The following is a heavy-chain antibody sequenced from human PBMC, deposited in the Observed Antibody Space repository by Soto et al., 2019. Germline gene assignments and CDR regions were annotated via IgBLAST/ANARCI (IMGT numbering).Heavy chain of an antibody. CDR3: ARYDFWSGSNPH. D-gene: IGHD3-3*01. CDR2: IYPGDSDT. V-gene: IGHV5-51*01. J-gene: IGHJ4*02. Sequence: PGVPLKISSKGSGYSFTSYWSGWVRQMPGKGLEWMGIIYPGDSDTRYSPSFQGQVTISADKSISTAYLQWTSLKASDTAMYYSARYDFWSGSNPHWGQGTLVTVSS. CDR1: GYSFTSYW.